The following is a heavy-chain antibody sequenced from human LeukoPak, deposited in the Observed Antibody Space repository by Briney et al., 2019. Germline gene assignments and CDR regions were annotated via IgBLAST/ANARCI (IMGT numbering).Heavy chain of an antibody. V-gene: IGHV1-2*06. J-gene: IGHJ4*01. D-gene: IGHD7-27*01. CDR3: ARDLRALGDYFDY. CDR2: INPDTGST. Sequence: GASVKVSCMASGYTFSGYYLHWVRQAPGQGLEWMGRINPDTGSTKHAEKFQGRVTMTRDTSISVAYMELTTLRSDDAAVYYCARDLRALGDYFDYWGHGKLVSVSS. CDR1: GYTFSGYY.